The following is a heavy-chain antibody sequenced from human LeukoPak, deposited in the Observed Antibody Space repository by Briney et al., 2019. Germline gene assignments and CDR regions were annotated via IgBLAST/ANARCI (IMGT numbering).Heavy chain of an antibody. CDR2: INHSGST. Sequence: SETLSLTCAVYGGSFSGYYWSWIRQPPGKGLEWIGEINHSGSTNYNPSLKSRVTISVDTSKNQFSLKLSSVTAADTAVYYCAREPFKRGYSYPGGFYYFDYWGQGTLVTVSS. D-gene: IGHD5-18*01. J-gene: IGHJ4*02. CDR3: AREPFKRGYSYPGGFYYFDY. CDR1: GGSFSGYY. V-gene: IGHV4-34*01.